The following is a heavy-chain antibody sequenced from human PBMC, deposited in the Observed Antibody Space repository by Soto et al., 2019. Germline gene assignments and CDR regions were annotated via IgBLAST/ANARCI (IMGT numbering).Heavy chain of an antibody. Sequence: EVQLLESGGGLVQPGGSLRLSCAASGFTFSSYAMSWVRQVPGKGLEWVSAISGSGGSTYYADSVKGRFTISRDNSKNTLYLQMNSLRAEDTAVYYCAKEKRTCSGGSCPYDYWGQGTLVTVSS. V-gene: IGHV3-23*01. J-gene: IGHJ4*02. CDR3: AKEKRTCSGGSCPYDY. CDR2: ISGSGGST. D-gene: IGHD2-15*01. CDR1: GFTFSSYA.